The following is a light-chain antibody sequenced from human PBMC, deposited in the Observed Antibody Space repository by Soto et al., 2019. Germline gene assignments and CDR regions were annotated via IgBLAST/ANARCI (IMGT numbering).Light chain of an antibody. V-gene: IGKV1-39*01. CDR3: QQTYSTPIT. CDR1: QSISNY. CDR2: AES. J-gene: IGKJ5*01. Sequence: DIQMTQSPSSLAASVGDRVTITCRASQSISNYLNWYQQKPGKAPKLLIFAESNFQSGVPSRFSGSGTGTDFTLTISSLQPEDFAFYSCQQTYSTPITFGQGTRLEI.